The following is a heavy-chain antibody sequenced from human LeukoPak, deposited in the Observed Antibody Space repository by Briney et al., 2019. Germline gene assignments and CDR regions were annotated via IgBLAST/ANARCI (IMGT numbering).Heavy chain of an antibody. Sequence: PSETLSLTSTVSGGSISSSSYYWAWIRQPPGKGLEWIGSIYYSGSTYYNPSLKSRVTISVDTSKNQFSLKLSSVTAADTAVYYCATTVTGGYYYGMDIWGQGTTVTVSS. V-gene: IGHV4-39*01. CDR2: IYYSGST. J-gene: IGHJ6*02. D-gene: IGHD2-8*02. CDR3: ATTVTGGYYYGMDI. CDR1: GGSISSSSYY.